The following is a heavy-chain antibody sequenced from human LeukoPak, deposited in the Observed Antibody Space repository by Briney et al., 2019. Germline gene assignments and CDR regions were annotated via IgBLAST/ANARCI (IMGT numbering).Heavy chain of an antibody. CDR2: IYTSGST. CDR1: GGSISSYY. D-gene: IGHD1-26*01. J-gene: IGHJ3*02. Sequence: PSETLSLTCTVSGGSISSYYWSWIRQPAGKGLEWIGRIYTSGSTNYNPSLKSRVTMSVDTSKNQFSLKLSSVTATDTAVYFCATNRAGTYDRPFDIWGQGTMVTVSS. CDR3: ATNRAGTYDRPFDI. V-gene: IGHV4-4*07.